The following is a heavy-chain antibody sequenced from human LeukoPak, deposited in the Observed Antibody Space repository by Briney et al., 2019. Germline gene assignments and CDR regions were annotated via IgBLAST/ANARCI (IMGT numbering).Heavy chain of an antibody. V-gene: IGHV3-30*03. CDR1: GFTFSRSA. CDR3: AREYYYDSSLAFDI. J-gene: IGHJ3*02. CDR2: ISHDGSNT. D-gene: IGHD3-22*01. Sequence: GGSLRLSCAASGFTFSRSAVHWVRQAPGKGLEWVAVISHDGSNTDYTDSVKGRFTISRDNSKNTLYLQMNSLRAEDTAVYYCAREYYYDSSLAFDIWGQGTMVTVSS.